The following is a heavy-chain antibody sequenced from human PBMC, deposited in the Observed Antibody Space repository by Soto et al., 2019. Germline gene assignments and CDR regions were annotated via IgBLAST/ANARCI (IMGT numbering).Heavy chain of an antibody. CDR1: GGSVSSGSYY. Sequence: SETLSLTCTVSGGSVSSGSYYWSWIRQPPGKGLEWIGYIYYSGSTNYNPSLKSRVTISVDTSKNQFSLKLSSVTAADTAVYYCARELVSGDYYDSSGYYSYYYDMDVWGQGTTVTVSS. J-gene: IGHJ6*02. CDR3: ARELVSGDYYDSSGYYSYYYDMDV. D-gene: IGHD3-22*01. V-gene: IGHV4-61*01. CDR2: IYYSGST.